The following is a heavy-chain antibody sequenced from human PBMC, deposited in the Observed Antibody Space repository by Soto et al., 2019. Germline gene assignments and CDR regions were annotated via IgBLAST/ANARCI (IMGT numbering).Heavy chain of an antibody. V-gene: IGHV4-39*01. CDR1: GGCISSSSYY. Sequence: SETLSLTCTVSGGCISSSSYYWGWIRQPPGKGLEWIGSIYYSGSTYYNPSLKSRVTISVDTSENQFSLKLSSVTAADTAVYYCARDFCSGGSCYSWPAFDIWGQGTMVTVSS. CDR3: ARDFCSGGSCYSWPAFDI. D-gene: IGHD2-15*01. CDR2: IYYSGST. J-gene: IGHJ3*02.